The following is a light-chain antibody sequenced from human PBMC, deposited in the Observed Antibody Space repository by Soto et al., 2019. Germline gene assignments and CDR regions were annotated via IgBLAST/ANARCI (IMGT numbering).Light chain of an antibody. J-gene: IGLJ1*01. V-gene: IGLV1-44*01. CDR3: AAWDDSQNGYV. Sequence: QSVLTQPPSASGTPGQRVTISCSGSSSNIGSNTVNWYQQLPGTAPKLLIYSNNQRPSGVPDRFSGSKSGTSASLAISGLLSEDEGDYYCAAWDDSQNGYVFGTGTKVTVL. CDR2: SNN. CDR1: SSNIGSNT.